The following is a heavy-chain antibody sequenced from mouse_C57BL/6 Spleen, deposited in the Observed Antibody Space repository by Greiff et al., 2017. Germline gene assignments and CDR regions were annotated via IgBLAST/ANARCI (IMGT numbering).Heavy chain of an antibody. CDR1: GYTFTSYW. CDR2: IYPSDSET. J-gene: IGHJ1*03. Sequence: QVQLQQPGAELVRPGSSVKLSCKASGYTFTSYWMDWVKQRPGQGLEWIGNIYPSDSETHYNQKFKDKATLTVDKSSSTAYMQLSSLTSEDSAVYYCARGPGHYDGSSHWYFDVWGTGTTGTVSS. CDR3: ARGPGHYDGSSHWYFDV. V-gene: IGHV1-61*01. D-gene: IGHD1-1*01.